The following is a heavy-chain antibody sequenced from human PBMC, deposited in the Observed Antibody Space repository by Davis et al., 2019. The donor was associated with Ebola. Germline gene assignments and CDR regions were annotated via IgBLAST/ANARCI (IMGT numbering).Heavy chain of an antibody. J-gene: IGHJ4*02. V-gene: IGHV3-73*01. CDR3: TGTVTGSSDY. CDR1: GFTFSGPA. CDR2: IRSKANSYAT. D-gene: IGHD4-17*01. Sequence: GESLKISCTASGFTFSGPAMHWVRQASGKGLEWVGRIRSKANSYATAYAASVKGRFTISRDDSKNTAYLQMNSLKTEDTAVYYCTGTVTGSSDYWGQGTLVTVSS.